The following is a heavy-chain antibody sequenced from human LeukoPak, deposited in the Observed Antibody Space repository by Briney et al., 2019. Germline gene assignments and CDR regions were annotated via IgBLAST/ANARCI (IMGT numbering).Heavy chain of an antibody. D-gene: IGHD3-16*01. J-gene: IGHJ3*02. CDR3: ARDQGGILDAFDI. V-gene: IGHV3-33*01. CDR1: GFTFSSYG. CDR2: IWYDGSNK. Sequence: PGRSLRLSCAASGFTFSSYGMHWVRQAPGKGLEWVAVIWYDGSNKYYADSVKGRFTISRDNSKNTLYLQMNSLRAEDTAVYYCARDQGGILDAFDIWGQGTMVTVSS.